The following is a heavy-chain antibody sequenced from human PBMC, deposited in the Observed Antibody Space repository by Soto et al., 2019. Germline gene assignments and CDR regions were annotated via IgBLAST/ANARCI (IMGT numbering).Heavy chain of an antibody. CDR1: GFTFGDYA. Sequence: GGSLRLSCTASGFTFGDYAMSWVRQAPGKGLEWVGFIRSKAYGGTTEYTASVKGRFTISRDDSKSIAYLQMNSLKTEDTAVYYCTILQYPFGGVIDYWGQGTLVTVSS. V-gene: IGHV3-49*04. CDR3: TILQYPFGGVIDY. CDR2: IRSKAYGGTT. J-gene: IGHJ4*02. D-gene: IGHD3-16*02.